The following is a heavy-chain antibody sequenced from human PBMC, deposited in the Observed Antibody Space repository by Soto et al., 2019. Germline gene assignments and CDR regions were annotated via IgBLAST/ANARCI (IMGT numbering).Heavy chain of an antibody. J-gene: IGHJ4*02. V-gene: IGHV1-46*01. CDR3: AREKEVYYDSSGCDY. D-gene: IGHD3-22*01. CDR2: INPSGGST. CDR1: GYTFTSYY. Sequence: ASVKVSCKASGYTFTSYYMHWVRQAPGQGLEWMGIINPSGGSTSYAQKFQGRVTMTRDTSTSTVYMELSSLRSEDTAVYYRAREKEVYYDSSGCDYWGQGTLVTVSS.